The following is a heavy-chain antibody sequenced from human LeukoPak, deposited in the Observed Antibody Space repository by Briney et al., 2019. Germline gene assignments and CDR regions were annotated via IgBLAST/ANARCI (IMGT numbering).Heavy chain of an antibody. V-gene: IGHV3-74*01. J-gene: IGHJ4*02. CDR3: AKSRRDF. CDR2: ITRDGSST. CDR1: GFAFSDSR. Sequence: GGSLRLSRVASGFAFSDSRMHWVRQAPGKGLEWVSRITRDGSSTAYADSVKGRFTVSRDNARTTLYLQMNSLRVEDTAVYFCAKSRRDFWGQGTLVTVSS.